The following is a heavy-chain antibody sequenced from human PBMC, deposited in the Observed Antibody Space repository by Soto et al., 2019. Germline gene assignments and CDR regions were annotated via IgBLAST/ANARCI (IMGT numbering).Heavy chain of an antibody. CDR2: ISYDGSNK. CDR1: GFTFSSYA. J-gene: IGHJ4*02. D-gene: IGHD5-18*01. Sequence: VQLVESGGGVVQPGRSLRLSCAASGFTFSSYAMHWVRQAPGKGLEREAVISYDGSNKYYADSVKGRFTISRDNSKNTLYLQMRSVRAVDTAVYYCARDPGVRGIRLWLRGPFDYWGQGTLVTVST. CDR3: ARDPGVRGIRLWLRGPFDY. V-gene: IGHV3-30-3*01.